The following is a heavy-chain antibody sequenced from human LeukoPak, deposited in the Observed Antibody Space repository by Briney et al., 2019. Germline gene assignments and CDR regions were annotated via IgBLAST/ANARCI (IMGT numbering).Heavy chain of an antibody. Sequence: PGGSLRLSCAASGFTFSSYAMSWVRQAPGKGLEWVSAISGSGGSTYYADSVKGRFTISRDNSKNTLYLQMNSLRAEDTAVYYCAKDTSITMVRGAFDYWGQGTLVTVSS. CDR1: GFTFSSYA. CDR2: ISGSGGST. CDR3: AKDTSITMVRGAFDY. D-gene: IGHD3-10*01. J-gene: IGHJ4*02. V-gene: IGHV3-23*01.